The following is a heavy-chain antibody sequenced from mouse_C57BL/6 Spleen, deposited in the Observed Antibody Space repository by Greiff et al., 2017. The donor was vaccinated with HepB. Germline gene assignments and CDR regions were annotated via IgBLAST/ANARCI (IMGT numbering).Heavy chain of an antibody. V-gene: IGHV1-76*01. J-gene: IGHJ4*01. Sequence: QVQLQQSGAELVRPGASVKLSCKASGYTFTDYYINWVKQRPGQGLEWIARIYPGSGNTYYNEKFKGKATLTAEKSSSTAYMQLSSLTSEDSAVYFCARPTIAYAMDYWGQGTSVTVSS. CDR3: ARPTIAYAMDY. CDR1: GYTFTDYY. CDR2: IYPGSGNT. D-gene: IGHD2-10*01.